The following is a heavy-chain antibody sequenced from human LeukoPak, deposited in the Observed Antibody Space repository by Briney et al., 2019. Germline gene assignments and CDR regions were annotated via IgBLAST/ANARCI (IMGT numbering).Heavy chain of an antibody. CDR3: TKDVSNFIGASDA. CDR1: GFAFSSDA. D-gene: IGHD2-8*01. CDR2: IDISGDRR. V-gene: IGHV3-23*01. Sequence: GGSLRLSCAASGFAFSSDAMTWVRQTPGKGLEWFSTIDISGDRRNYADSVKGRFTISRDNSRNTLYLQVNSLRVEDTTIYYCTKDVSNFIGASDAWGQGTMVTVSS. J-gene: IGHJ3*01.